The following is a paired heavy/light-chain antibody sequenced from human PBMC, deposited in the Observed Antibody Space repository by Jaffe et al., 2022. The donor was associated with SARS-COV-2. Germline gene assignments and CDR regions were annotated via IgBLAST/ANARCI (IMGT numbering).Heavy chain of an antibody. Sequence: QVQLVQSGAEVKRPGASVKVSCKASGYTFTGYAMHWVRQAPGQRLEWMGWITGDSGNTKYSQKFQGRVTITRDTSASTAYMELTSLRSEDTALYYCARDRLVTGTSRWGMDVWGQGTTVTVSS. J-gene: IGHJ6*02. CDR1: GYTFTGYA. CDR2: ITGDSGNT. V-gene: IGHV1-3*01. CDR3: ARDRLVTGTSRWGMDV. D-gene: IGHD1-7*01.
Light chain of an antibody. CDR2: AAF. CDR3: QQSYSTPPIT. J-gene: IGKJ2*01. Sequence: DIQMTQSPSSLSASVGDRVTITCRASQSISSYLNWYQQKPGEAPNLLIYAAFSLRSGVPSRFSGSGSGTDFTLTISNLQPEDFATYYCQQSYSTPPITFGQGTKLEIK. V-gene: IGKV1-39*01. CDR1: QSISSY.